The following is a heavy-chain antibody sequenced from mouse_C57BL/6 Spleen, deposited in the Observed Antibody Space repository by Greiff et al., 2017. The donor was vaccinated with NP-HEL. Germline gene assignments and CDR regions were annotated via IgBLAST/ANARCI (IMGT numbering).Heavy chain of an antibody. CDR1: GYTFTSYW. CDR3: ARFRTGKDY. CDR2: IYPGSGST. J-gene: IGHJ2*01. D-gene: IGHD4-1*01. V-gene: IGHV1-55*01. Sequence: QVQLKQSGAELVKPGASVKMSCKASGYTFTSYWITWVKQRPGQGPEWIGDIYPGSGSTNYNEKFKSKATLTVDTSSSTAYMQLSSLTSEDSAVYYCARFRTGKDYGGQGTTLTVSS.